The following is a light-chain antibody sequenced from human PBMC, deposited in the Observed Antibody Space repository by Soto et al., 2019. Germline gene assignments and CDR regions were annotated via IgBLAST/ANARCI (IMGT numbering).Light chain of an antibody. CDR2: GAS. V-gene: IGKV3-15*01. CDR3: QHYHDWPPRT. CDR1: QSVSTN. J-gene: IGKJ1*01. Sequence: EIVLTQSPGTLSLSPGERVTLSCRASQSVSTNVAWYQQKPGQAPRLLLYGASPRATGLPARFSGSGSGTEFTLTISSLQSEDFAVYYCQHYHDWPPRTFGQGTKVDIK.